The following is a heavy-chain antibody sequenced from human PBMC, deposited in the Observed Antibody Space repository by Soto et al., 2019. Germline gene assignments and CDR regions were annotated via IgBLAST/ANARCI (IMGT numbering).Heavy chain of an antibody. V-gene: IGHV2-5*02. CDR2: IYWDDDK. Sequence: QITLKESGPTLVKPTQTLTLTCTFSGFSLSTAGVAVGWIRQPPGKALEWLALIYWDDDKRYIPSLKSRLTINKDTSKNQVVLTMTNMDPVDTATYYCAHRRGLLATGQGWYFDLWGRGTLVTVSS. D-gene: IGHD5-12*01. CDR3: AHRRGLLATGQGWYFDL. CDR1: GFSLSTAGVA. J-gene: IGHJ2*01.